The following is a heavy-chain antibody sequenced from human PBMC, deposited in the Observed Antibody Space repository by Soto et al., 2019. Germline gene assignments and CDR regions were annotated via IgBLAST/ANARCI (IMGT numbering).Heavy chain of an antibody. J-gene: IGHJ6*02. D-gene: IGHD1-26*01. Sequence: PGESLKISCKGSGHSFSRYWIGWVRQMPGKGLEWMGIIYPGDSEIRYSPSFQGQVTISADTSISTAYLQWSSLKASDTAIYYCARRRGSGSDYYYNYGMGVWGQGTTVTVSS. CDR3: ARRRGSGSDYYYNYGMGV. V-gene: IGHV5-51*01. CDR2: IYPGDSEI. CDR1: GHSFSRYW.